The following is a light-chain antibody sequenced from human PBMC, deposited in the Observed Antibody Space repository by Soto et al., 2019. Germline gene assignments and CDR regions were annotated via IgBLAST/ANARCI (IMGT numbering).Light chain of an antibody. CDR3: QQYISYLYT. CDR2: KAS. V-gene: IGKV1-5*03. J-gene: IGKJ2*01. CDR1: QSISSY. Sequence: DIQMTQSPSTLSASVGDRVTITCRASQSISSYLAWYQQKPGKAPKLLIYKASSLASGVPSRFSGSGSGTEFTLTISSLQHDDFATYYCQQYISYLYTFGQGTKLEMK.